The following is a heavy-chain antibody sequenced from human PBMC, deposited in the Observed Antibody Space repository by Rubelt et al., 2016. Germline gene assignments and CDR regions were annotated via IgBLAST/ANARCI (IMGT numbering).Heavy chain of an antibody. V-gene: IGHV1-3*01. CDR3: ATGYSSGWYVAY. Sequence: QVQLVQSGAEVKKPGASVKVSCKAAGYSFTTYSIHWVRQAPGQRLEWMGWINAGNGNTKYSQKFQGRGTITRDTSARPAYMDLSSLRSEDTAIYYCATGYSSGWYVAYWGQGTLVTVSS. CDR2: INAGNGNT. D-gene: IGHD6-19*01. J-gene: IGHJ4*02. CDR1: GYSFTTYS.